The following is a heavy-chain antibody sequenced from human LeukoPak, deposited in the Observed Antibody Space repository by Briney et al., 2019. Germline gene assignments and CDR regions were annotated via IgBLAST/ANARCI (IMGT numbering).Heavy chain of an antibody. CDR3: TRDSGTYNWFDP. V-gene: IGHV3-73*01. D-gene: IGHD1-26*01. Sequence: GGSLRLSCVASGFTFSVSAIHWLRQSSGKGLEWIGHMDKETNLYATALAASVKGRFTVSRDDSKNTAYLHMNSLKTEDTALYYCTRDSGTYNWFDPWGQGTLVTVSS. J-gene: IGHJ5*02. CDR2: MDKETNLYAT. CDR1: GFTFSVSA.